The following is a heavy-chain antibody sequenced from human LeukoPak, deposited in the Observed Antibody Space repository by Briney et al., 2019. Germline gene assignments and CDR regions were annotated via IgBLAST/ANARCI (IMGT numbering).Heavy chain of an antibody. CDR3: ARALQKTTVTNGGY. Sequence: GASVKVSRKASVYTLTGYYMHWVRQTPGQGLEWMGCINPNSVGTKYAQKIQGRVTMTRHTSIRTAYMELSGLRSDDTRAYNSARALQKTTVTNGGYWGQGTPVTVSS. CDR1: VYTLTGYY. D-gene: IGHD4-17*01. J-gene: IGHJ4*02. V-gene: IGHV1-2*02. CDR2: INPNSVGT.